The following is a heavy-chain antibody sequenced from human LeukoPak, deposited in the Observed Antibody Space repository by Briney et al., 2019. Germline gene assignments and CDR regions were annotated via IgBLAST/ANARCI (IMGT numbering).Heavy chain of an antibody. CDR3: ATRPPPMYNCNYYYYYYGMDV. J-gene: IGHJ6*02. CDR1: GGSFSGYY. V-gene: IGHV4-34*01. D-gene: IGHD1-7*01. Sequence: KPSETLSLTCAVYGGSFSGYYWSWIRQPPGKGLEWLGEINHSGSTNYNPSLKSRVNISVDTSKNQFSLKLSSVTAADTAVYYCATRPPPMYNCNYYYYYYGMDVWGQGTTVTVSS. CDR2: INHSGST.